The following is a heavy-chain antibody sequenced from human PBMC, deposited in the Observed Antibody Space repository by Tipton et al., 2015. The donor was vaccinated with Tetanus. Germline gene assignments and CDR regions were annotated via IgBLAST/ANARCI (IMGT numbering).Heavy chain of an antibody. J-gene: IGHJ4*02. Sequence: TLSLTCTVSGDSVSTGNFYWSWIRQPPGKGLEWIGRIYTSGSTNYNPSLKSRVTMSVDTSKRQFSLKLNSVTAADTAVYYCARVSRRNFYFDYWGPGAQVTVSS. D-gene: IGHD2/OR15-2a*01. CDR3: ARVSRRNFYFDY. V-gene: IGHV4-61*02. CDR1: GDSVSTGNFY. CDR2: IYTSGST.